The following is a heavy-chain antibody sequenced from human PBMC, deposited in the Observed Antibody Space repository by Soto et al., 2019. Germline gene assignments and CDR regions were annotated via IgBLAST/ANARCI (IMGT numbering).Heavy chain of an antibody. D-gene: IGHD4-17*01. CDR1: GGSISSGGYY. CDR3: ARSPPPTAIDFDY. CDR2: IYYSGST. J-gene: IGHJ4*02. V-gene: IGHV4-31*03. Sequence: SETLSLTCTVSGGSISSGGYYWSWIRQHPGKGLEWIGYIYYSGSTYYNPSLKSRVTISVDTSKNQFSLKLSSVTAADTAVYYCARSPPPTAIDFDYWGQGTLVTVSS.